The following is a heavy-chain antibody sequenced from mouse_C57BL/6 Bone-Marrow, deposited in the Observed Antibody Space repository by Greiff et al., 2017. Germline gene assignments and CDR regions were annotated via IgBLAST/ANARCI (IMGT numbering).Heavy chain of an antibody. CDR1: GYSITSGYY. J-gene: IGHJ2*01. CDR2: ISYDGSN. CDR3: ASNYYGSSWRY. V-gene: IGHV3-6*01. Sequence: EVQLQESGPGLVKPSQSLSLTCSVTGYSITSGYYWNWIRQFPGNKLEWMGYISYDGSNNYNPSLKNRISITRDTSKNQFFLKLNSVTTEDTATYYCASNYYGSSWRYWGQGTTLTVSS. D-gene: IGHD1-1*01.